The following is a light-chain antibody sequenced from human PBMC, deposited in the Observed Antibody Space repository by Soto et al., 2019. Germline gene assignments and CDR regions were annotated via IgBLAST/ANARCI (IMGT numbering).Light chain of an antibody. J-gene: IGKJ4*01. CDR3: QQVNSYLPLT. V-gene: IGKV1-9*01. CDR1: QGISSY. CDR2: AAS. Sequence: DIQLTQSPSFPSASVGDRVSITCRASQGISSYLAWYQQKPGKAPKLLIYAASTLQSGVPSRFSGSGSGTEFTLTISSLQPEDFGNYYCQQVNSYLPLTFGGGTKVDI.